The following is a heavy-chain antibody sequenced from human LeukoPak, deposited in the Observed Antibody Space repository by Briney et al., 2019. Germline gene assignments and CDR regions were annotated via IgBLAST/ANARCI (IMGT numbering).Heavy chain of an antibody. CDR1: GGTFSSYA. D-gene: IGHD5-12*01. V-gene: IGHV1-69*05. Sequence: SVKVSCKASGGTFSSYAISWVRQAPGQGLEWMGGIIPIFGTANYAQKFQGRVTITTDESTSTAYMELSSLRSEDTAVYYCAITYSGYGREYYMDVWGKGTTVTVSS. CDR2: IIPIFGTA. J-gene: IGHJ6*03. CDR3: AITYSGYGREYYMDV.